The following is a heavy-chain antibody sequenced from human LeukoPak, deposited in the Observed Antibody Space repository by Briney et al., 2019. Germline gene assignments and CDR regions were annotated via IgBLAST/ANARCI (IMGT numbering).Heavy chain of an antibody. CDR2: IIPIFGTA. J-gene: IGHJ4*02. CDR1: GDTFSSYA. Sequence: SVKVSCKASGDTFSSYAISWVRQAPGQGLEWMGGIIPIFGTANYAQKFQGRATITTDESTSTAYMELSSLRSEDTSVYYCARGVGIVAAIYNFYYWGQGTLVTVS. V-gene: IGHV1-69*05. CDR3: ARGVGIVAAIYNFYY. D-gene: IGHD6-13*01.